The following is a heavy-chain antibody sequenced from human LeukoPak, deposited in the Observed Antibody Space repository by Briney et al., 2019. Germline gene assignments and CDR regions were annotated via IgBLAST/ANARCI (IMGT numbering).Heavy chain of an antibody. CDR3: ASHHVVVPANWFDP. CDR2: IYYSGST. D-gene: IGHD2-2*01. J-gene: IGHJ5*02. Sequence: ASETLSLTCTVSGGSISSSSYYWGWIRQPPGKGLEWIGSIYYSGSTYYNPSLKSRVTISVYTSKNQFSLKLSSVTAADTAVYYCASHHVVVPANWFDPWGQGTLVTVSS. CDR1: GGSISSSSYY. V-gene: IGHV4-39*01.